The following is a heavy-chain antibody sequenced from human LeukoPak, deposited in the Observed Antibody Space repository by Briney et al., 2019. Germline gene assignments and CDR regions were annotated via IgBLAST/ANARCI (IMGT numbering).Heavy chain of an antibody. CDR2: IYTSGST. Sequence: SETLSLTCTVSGGSISSYYWSWIRQPAGKGLEWIGRIYTSGSTNYNPPLKSRVTMSVDTSKNQFSLKLSSVTAADTAVYYCARDYMFFDAFDIWGQGTMVTVSS. D-gene: IGHD3-10*02. J-gene: IGHJ3*02. CDR1: GGSISSYY. V-gene: IGHV4-4*07. CDR3: ARDYMFFDAFDI.